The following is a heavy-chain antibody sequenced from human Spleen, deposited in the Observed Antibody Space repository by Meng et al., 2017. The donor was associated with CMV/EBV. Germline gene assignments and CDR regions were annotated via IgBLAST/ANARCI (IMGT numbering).Heavy chain of an antibody. Sequence: LRLSCTVSGGSISSGDYYWSWIRQHPGKGLEWIGYMYYGGSTYYNPSLKSRVTISVDTSKNQFSLKLNSVTAADTAVYYCARDQESFYDSSGDYNTGYYGMDVWGHGTTVTVSS. J-gene: IGHJ6*02. CDR1: GGSISSGDYY. D-gene: IGHD3-22*01. CDR2: MYYGGST. CDR3: ARDQESFYDSSGDYNTGYYGMDV. V-gene: IGHV4-30-4*08.